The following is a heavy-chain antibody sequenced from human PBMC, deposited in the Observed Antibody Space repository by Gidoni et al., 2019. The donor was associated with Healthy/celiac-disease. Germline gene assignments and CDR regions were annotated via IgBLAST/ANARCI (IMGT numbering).Heavy chain of an antibody. Sequence: QVQLVESGGGVVQPGRSLRPSCAASGFTFSRYAMHSVRQAPGKGLEWVAVISYDGSNKYYADSVEGRFTISRDNSKNTLYLQMNSLRAEDTAVYYCAREVAFYDILTGYSLLGGGAFDIWGQGTMVTVSS. CDR1: GFTFSRYA. D-gene: IGHD3-9*01. CDR3: AREVAFYDILTGYSLLGGGAFDI. J-gene: IGHJ3*02. CDR2: ISYDGSNK. V-gene: IGHV3-30-3*01.